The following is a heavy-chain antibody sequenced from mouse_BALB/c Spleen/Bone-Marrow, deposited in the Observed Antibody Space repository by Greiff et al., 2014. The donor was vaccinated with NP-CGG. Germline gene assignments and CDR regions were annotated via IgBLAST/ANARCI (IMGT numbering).Heavy chain of an antibody. CDR1: GYIFTSYW. J-gene: IGHJ1*01. CDR2: IYPSDSYT. Sequence: QVQLKESGADLVRPGASVKLSCKASGYIFTSYWINWVKQRPGQGLEWIGNIYPSDSYTNYNQKFRDKATLTVDTSSSTAYMQLSSPTSEDSAVYYCTRQDYYGNSYWYFDVWGAGTTVTVSS. V-gene: IGHV1-59*01. D-gene: IGHD1-1*01. CDR3: TRQDYYGNSYWYFDV.